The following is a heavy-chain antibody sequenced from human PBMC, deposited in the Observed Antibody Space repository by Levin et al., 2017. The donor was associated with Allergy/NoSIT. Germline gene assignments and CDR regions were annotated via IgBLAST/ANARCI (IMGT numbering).Heavy chain of an antibody. D-gene: IGHD2-15*01. CDR1: GFSFSNSG. CDR3: ATDVGRPERENYVEN. CDR2: ISYVGNNK. J-gene: IGHJ4*02. V-gene: IGHV3-30*03. Sequence: RGESLKISCPASGFSFSNSGMHWVRQAPGKRLEWVAVISYVGNNKYYTESVRGRFTISRDNSKNTLYLQMNSLRVDDTAVYHCATDVGRPERENYVENWGQGTLGTVSS.